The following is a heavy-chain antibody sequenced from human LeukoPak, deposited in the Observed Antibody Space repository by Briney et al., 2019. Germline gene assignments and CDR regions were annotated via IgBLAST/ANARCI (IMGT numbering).Heavy chain of an antibody. CDR3: ARPTAVAGTYYFDY. V-gene: IGHV3-21*06. D-gene: IGHD6-19*01. CDR2: IRGSGGST. CDR1: GFTFRSYG. J-gene: IGHJ4*02. Sequence: GGSLRLSCAASGFTFRSYGMSWVRQAPGKGLEWVSAIRGSGGSTYYADSVKGRFTISRDNAKNSLYLQMNSLRAEDTAVYYCARPTAVAGTYYFDYWGQGTLVTASS.